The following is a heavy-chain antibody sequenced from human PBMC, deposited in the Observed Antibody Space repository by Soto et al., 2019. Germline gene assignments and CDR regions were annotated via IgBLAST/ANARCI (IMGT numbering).Heavy chain of an antibody. CDR3: ARGPTYSTRPDIVVVGIAY. Sequence: SETLSLTCAVYGGSFSGYYWSWIRQPPGKGLEWIGEINHSGSTNYNPSLKSRVTISVDTSKNQFSLKLSSVTAADTAVYYCARGPTYSTRPDIVVVGIAYWGQGTPVPVSS. CDR2: INHSGST. J-gene: IGHJ4*02. CDR1: GGSFSGYY. V-gene: IGHV4-34*01. D-gene: IGHD2-15*01.